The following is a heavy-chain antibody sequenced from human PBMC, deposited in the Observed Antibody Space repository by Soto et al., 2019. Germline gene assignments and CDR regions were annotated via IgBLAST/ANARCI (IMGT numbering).Heavy chain of an antibody. Sequence: SETLSLTCTVSGGSISSSYWSWIRQPPGKGLEWIGYIYDSGSTYYNSSLKSRVTMSVDTSKNQFSLKLNSVTAADTAVYYCARQLTYWGQGSSVTVSS. CDR1: GGSISSSY. J-gene: IGHJ4*02. V-gene: IGHV4-59*08. CDR3: ARQLTY. D-gene: IGHD6-13*01. CDR2: IYDSGST.